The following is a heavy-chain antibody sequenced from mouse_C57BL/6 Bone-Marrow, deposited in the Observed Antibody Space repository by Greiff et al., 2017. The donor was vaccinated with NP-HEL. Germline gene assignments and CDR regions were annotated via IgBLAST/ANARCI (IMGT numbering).Heavy chain of an antibody. CDR3: ASSDYCGSSYECYWYFDV. D-gene: IGHD1-1*01. Sequence: QVQLQQSGAELAKPGASVKLSCKASGYTFTSYWMHWVKQRPGQGLEWIGYINPSSGYTKYNQKFKDKATLTADKSSSTAYMQLSSLTYEDSAMYYCASSDYCGSSYECYWYFDVWGTGTTVTVSS. V-gene: IGHV1-7*01. CDR2: INPSSGYT. CDR1: GYTFTSYW. J-gene: IGHJ1*03.